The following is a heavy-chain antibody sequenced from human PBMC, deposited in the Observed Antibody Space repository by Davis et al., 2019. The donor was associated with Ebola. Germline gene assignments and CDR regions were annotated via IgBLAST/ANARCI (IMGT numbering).Heavy chain of an antibody. CDR3: ARVRLRRQFDY. CDR1: GYTFTSYG. J-gene: IGHJ4*02. D-gene: IGHD3-16*01. Sequence: AASVKVSCKASGYTFTSYGISWVRQAPGQGLEWMGWISAYNGNTNYAQKLQGRVTMTTDTSTSTAYMELRSLSSDDTAVYYCARVRLRRQFDYWGQGTLVTVSS. CDR2: ISAYNGNT. V-gene: IGHV1-18*01.